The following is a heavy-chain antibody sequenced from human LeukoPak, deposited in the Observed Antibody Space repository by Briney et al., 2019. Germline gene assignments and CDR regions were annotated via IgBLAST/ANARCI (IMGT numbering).Heavy chain of an antibody. CDR1: GYSLSSGYY. V-gene: IGHV4-38-2*01. D-gene: IGHD2-21*01. CDR3: ARVVIGYYYMDV. J-gene: IGHJ6*03. CDR2: IYHSGST. Sequence: SETLSLTCAVSGYSLSSGYYWGWIRQPPGKGLEWIGSIYHSGSTYYNPSLKSRVTISVDTSKNQFSLKLSSVTAADTAVYYCARVVIGYYYMDVWGKGTTVTVSS.